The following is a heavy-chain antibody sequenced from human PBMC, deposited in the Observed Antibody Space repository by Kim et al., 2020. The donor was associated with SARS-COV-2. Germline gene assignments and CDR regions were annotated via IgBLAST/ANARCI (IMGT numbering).Heavy chain of an antibody. CDR2: IKTDGSTT. CDR3: ARDLRWLLYDY. D-gene: IGHD3-3*01. Sequence: GGSLRLSCAASGFTFSSYWMHWVRQAPGKGLVWVSRIKTDGSTTIYADSVKGRFTISRDNAKNTLYLQMNSLRAEDTAVYYCARDLRWLLYDYWGQGTLVTVSS. CDR1: GFTFSSYW. J-gene: IGHJ4*02. V-gene: IGHV3-74*01.